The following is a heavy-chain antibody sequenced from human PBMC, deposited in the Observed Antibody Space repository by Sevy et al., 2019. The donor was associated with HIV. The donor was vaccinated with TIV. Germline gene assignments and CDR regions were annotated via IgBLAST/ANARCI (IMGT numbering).Heavy chain of an antibody. V-gene: IGHV3-33*01. J-gene: IGHJ4*02. CDR1: GFSISGYG. CDR3: AREDIRVAGIGYYFHS. Sequence: GGSLRLSCAASGFSISGYGMHWVRQAPGKGLEWVAVIWYDGTNREYADSVKGRFTISRDNSKNTLYLQMNSLRVDDPAVYYCAREDIRVAGIGYYFHSWGQGTLVTVSS. CDR2: IWYDGTNR. D-gene: IGHD6-19*01.